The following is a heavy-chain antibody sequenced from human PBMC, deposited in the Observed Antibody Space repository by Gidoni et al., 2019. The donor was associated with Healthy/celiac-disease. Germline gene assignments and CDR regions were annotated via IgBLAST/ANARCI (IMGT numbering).Heavy chain of an antibody. CDR1: GFTFSSYG. Sequence: QVQLVESGGGVVQPGGSLRLSCAASGFTFSSYGMHWVRQAPGKGLEWVAVISYDGSNKYYADSVKGRFTISRDNSKNTLYLQMNSLRAEDTAVYYCAKPSALGAFDIWGQGTMVTVSS. J-gene: IGHJ3*02. D-gene: IGHD2-15*01. CDR2: ISYDGSNK. V-gene: IGHV3-30*18. CDR3: AKPSALGAFDI.